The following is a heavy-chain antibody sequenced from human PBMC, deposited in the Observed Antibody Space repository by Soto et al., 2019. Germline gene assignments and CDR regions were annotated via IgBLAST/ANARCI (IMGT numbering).Heavy chain of an antibody. CDR2: IKQDGSEK. D-gene: IGHD2-15*01. CDR3: ARRVVVAASNWFDP. V-gene: IGHV3-7*01. Sequence: EVQLVESGGGLVQPGGSLRLSCAASGFTFSSYWMSWVRQAPGKGLEWVANIKQDGSEKYYVDSVKGRFTISRDNANNSLYLQMNSLRAEDTAVYYCARRVVVAASNWFDPWGQGTLVTVSS. CDR1: GFTFSSYW. J-gene: IGHJ5*02.